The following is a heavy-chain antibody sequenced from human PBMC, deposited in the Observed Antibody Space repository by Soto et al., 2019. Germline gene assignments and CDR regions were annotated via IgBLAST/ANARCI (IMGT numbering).Heavy chain of an antibody. J-gene: IGHJ4*02. V-gene: IGHV1-3*01. Sequence: VKVSCKASGYTFTSYAMHWVRQAPGQRLEWMGWINAGNGNTKYSQKFQGRVTITRDTSASTAYMELSSLRSEDTAVYYCARSIVVVTAADYWGQGTLVTVSS. CDR3: ARSIVVVTAADY. CDR1: GYTFTSYA. CDR2: INAGNGNT. D-gene: IGHD2-21*02.